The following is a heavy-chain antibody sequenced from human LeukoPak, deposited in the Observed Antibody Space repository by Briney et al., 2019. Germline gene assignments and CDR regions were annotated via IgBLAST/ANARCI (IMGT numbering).Heavy chain of an antibody. D-gene: IGHD3-10*01. J-gene: IGHJ5*02. Sequence: SETLSLTCTVSGGSISSSSYYWGWIRQPPGKGLEWIGSIYYSGSTYYNPSLKSRVTISVDTSKNQFSLKLSSVTAADTAVYYCAREIWFGDDNWFDPWGQGTLVTVSS. CDR2: IYYSGST. CDR1: GGSISSSSYY. CDR3: AREIWFGDDNWFDP. V-gene: IGHV4-39*07.